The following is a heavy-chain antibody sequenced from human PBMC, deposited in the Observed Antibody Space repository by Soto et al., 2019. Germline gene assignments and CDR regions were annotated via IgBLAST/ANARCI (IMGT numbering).Heavy chain of an antibody. CDR3: ARLGWVGTSYXFDF. Sequence: SETLSLTCTVSGGSISSYYWSWILQPPGKGLEWIGYIYYSGSANYKPSLRSRVTISVDSSKKQFSLNLSSVTAEDTAVYYCARLGWVGTSYXFDFWGQGSLVTVSS. CDR2: IYYSGSA. D-gene: IGHD3-10*01. V-gene: IGHV4-59*01. CDR1: GGSISSYY. J-gene: IGHJ4*02.